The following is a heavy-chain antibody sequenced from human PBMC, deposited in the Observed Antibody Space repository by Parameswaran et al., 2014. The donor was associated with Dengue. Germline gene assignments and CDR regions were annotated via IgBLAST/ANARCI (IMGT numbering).Heavy chain of an antibody. CDR3: ARFHPDSSFALSSSWDVKNYYYYYMDV. CDR2: INTNTGNP. V-gene: IGHV7-4-1*02. Sequence: WVRQAPGQGLEWMGWINTNTGNPTYAQGFTGRFVFSLDTSVSTAYLQISSLKAEDTAVYYCARFHPDSSFALSSSWDVKNYYYYYMDVWGKGTTVTVSS. D-gene: IGHD6-13*01. J-gene: IGHJ6*03.